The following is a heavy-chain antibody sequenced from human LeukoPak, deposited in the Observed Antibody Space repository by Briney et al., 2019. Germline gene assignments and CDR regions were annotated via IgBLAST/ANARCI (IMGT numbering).Heavy chain of an antibody. V-gene: IGHV3-23*01. J-gene: IGHJ4*02. CDR1: GFTFSDYV. Sequence: GGSLRLSCAASGFTFSDYVMTWVRQAPGKGLEWVSGISESGDSTYYADSVKGRFTISRDNSKNTLYMQMNSLRAEDTAVYYCARDPIAVASHFDYWGQGTLVTVSS. D-gene: IGHD6-19*01. CDR2: ISESGDST. CDR3: ARDPIAVASHFDY.